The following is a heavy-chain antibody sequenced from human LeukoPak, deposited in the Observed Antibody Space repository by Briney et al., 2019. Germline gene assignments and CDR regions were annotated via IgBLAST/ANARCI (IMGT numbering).Heavy chain of an antibody. CDR2: IKQDGSEK. CDR1: GFTFSSYA. Sequence: GGSLRLSCAASGFTFSSYAMSWVRQAPGEGLVWVANIKQDGSEKYYVESVKGRFTISRDNAKNSLYLQMNSLRDENTAVKCCARGGYYFGYWRKATLVTVSS. J-gene: IGHJ4*02. V-gene: IGHV3-7*01. D-gene: IGHD5-12*01. CDR3: ARGGYYFGY.